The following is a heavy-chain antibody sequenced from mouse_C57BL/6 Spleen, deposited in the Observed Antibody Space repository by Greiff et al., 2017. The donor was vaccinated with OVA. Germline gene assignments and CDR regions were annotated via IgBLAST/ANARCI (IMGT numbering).Heavy chain of an antibody. D-gene: IGHD2-2*01. CDR2: IDPSDSYT. J-gene: IGHJ2*01. Sequence: QVQLQQPGAELVRPGTSVKLSCKASGYTFTSYWMHWVKQRPGQGLEWIGVIDPSDSYTNYNQKFKGKATLTVDTSSSTAYMQLSSLTSEDSAVYYCASMVTTPAPDYWGQGTTLTVSS. CDR3: ASMVTTPAPDY. CDR1: GYTFTSYW. V-gene: IGHV1-59*01.